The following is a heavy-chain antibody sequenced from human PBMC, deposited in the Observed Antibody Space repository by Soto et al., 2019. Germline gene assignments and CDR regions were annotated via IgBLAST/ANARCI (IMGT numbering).Heavy chain of an antibody. J-gene: IGHJ4*02. CDR3: ASTTYYYDSSGYSTCDY. CDR1: GGSISSYY. CDR2: IYTSGST. Sequence: PSETLSLTCTVSGGSISSYYWSWIRQPAGKGLEWIGRIYTSGSTNYNPSLKSRVTMSVDTSKNQFSLKLSSVTAADTAVYYCASTTYYYDSSGYSTCDYWGQGTLVTVSS. D-gene: IGHD3-22*01. V-gene: IGHV4-4*07.